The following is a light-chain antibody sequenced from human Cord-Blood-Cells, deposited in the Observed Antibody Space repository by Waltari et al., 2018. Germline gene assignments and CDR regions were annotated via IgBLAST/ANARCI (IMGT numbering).Light chain of an antibody. V-gene: IGKV1-39*01. CDR1: QSISSY. J-gene: IGKJ2*01. Sequence: DIQMTQSPSSLSASVGDXXXXTCRASQSISSYLNWYQQKPGKAPKLLIYAASSLQSGVPSRFSGSGSGTDFTLTISSLQPEDFATYYCQQSYSTPHTFGQGTKLEIK. CDR2: AAS. CDR3: QQSYSTPHT.